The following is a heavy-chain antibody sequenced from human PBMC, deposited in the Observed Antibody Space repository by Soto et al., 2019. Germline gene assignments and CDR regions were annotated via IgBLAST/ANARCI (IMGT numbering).Heavy chain of an antibody. Sequence: SETLSLTCTVSGGSISSSYWSWIRQPPGKGLEWVVYIYDSGSTYYNSSLKSRVTISVDTSKNQFSLKLSSVTAADTAVYYCARSPHIQLWSYPSDYWGQGTLVTVSS. V-gene: IGHV4-59*12. D-gene: IGHD5-18*01. J-gene: IGHJ4*02. CDR1: GGSISSSY. CDR2: IYDSGST. CDR3: ARSPHIQLWSYPSDY.